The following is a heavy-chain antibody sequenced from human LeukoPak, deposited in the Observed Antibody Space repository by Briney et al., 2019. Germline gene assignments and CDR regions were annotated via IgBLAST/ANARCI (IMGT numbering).Heavy chain of an antibody. CDR3: AKSLNFDN. V-gene: IGHV3-30*18. D-gene: IGHD2-8*01. CDR2: LSYDGSNK. J-gene: IGHJ5*02. CDR1: GFTFSSYG. Sequence: GGSLRLSCAASGFTFSSYGMHWVRQAPGKGPEWLTFLSYDGSNKYYADSVRGRFTISRDTSRNTLYLQMNSLRVEDTAVYFCAKSLNFDNWGQGTLVTVSS.